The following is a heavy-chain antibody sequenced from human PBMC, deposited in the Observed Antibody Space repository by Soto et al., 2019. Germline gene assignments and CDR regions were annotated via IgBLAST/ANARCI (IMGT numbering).Heavy chain of an antibody. CDR2: IDPSDSYT. CDR1: GYSFTSSL. CDR3: ASFAPGHCDGEC. V-gene: IGHV5-10-1*01. J-gene: IGHJ4*02. Sequence: LGQSLKLSFKGSGYSFTSSLLSWVRQMPGKGPECMGRIDPSDSYTNYSPSFQGHVTISADKSISTAYLQWSSLKALDTAMFYCASFAPGHCDGECWGQGTLVTVSA. D-gene: IGHD2-21*01.